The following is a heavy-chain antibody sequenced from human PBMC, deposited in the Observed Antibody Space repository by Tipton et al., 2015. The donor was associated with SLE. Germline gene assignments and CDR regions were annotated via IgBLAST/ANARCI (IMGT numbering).Heavy chain of an antibody. D-gene: IGHD3-16*02. J-gene: IGHJ3*01. CDR3: ARHLSTSFDV. V-gene: IGHV4-34*01. CDR2: ITHSGST. CDR1: GGAFSGYY. Sequence: TLSLTCSVYGGAFSGYYWAWFRQPPGKGLDWIGEITHSGSTNYRPSLKSRVTMSIDPSKKQFSLRLNSVTAADTAVYYCARHLSTSFDVWGQGTMVTVSS.